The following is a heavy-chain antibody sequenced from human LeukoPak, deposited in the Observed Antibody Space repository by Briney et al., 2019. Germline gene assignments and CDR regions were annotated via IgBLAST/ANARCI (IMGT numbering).Heavy chain of an antibody. V-gene: IGHV3-30*02. D-gene: IGHD6-6*01. CDR2: IRLDESNR. J-gene: IGHJ6*03. Sequence: GGSLKLSCEASGFTFSSYGMTGVRQAQGKGRGWGAFIRLDESNRSYADSVKGRFTISRDNSKNTLYLQMNSLRAEDTALYYCASHMTSSSGRYYYYYMAVWGKGTTVTVSS. CDR3: ASHMTSSSGRYYYYYMAV. CDR1: GFTFSSYG.